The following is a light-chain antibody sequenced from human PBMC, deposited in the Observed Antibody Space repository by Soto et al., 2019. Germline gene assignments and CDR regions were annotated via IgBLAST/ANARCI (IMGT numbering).Light chain of an antibody. CDR1: NSNIGSNL. CDR3: GAWDNNLSARL. CDR2: DNN. V-gene: IGLV1-51*01. Sequence: QSVLTQPPSVSAAPGQRVTISCSGSNSNIGSNLVAWYQQLPGTAPRLLIYDNNKRPSGIPDRFSGSKSGTSATLGITGLQTGDDADYFCGAWDNNLSARLFGGGTKLTVL. J-gene: IGLJ2*01.